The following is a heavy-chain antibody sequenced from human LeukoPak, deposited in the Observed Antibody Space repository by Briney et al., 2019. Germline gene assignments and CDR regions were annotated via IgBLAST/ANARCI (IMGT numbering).Heavy chain of an antibody. J-gene: IGHJ4*02. Sequence: PSETLSLTCTVSGYSISSGYYWGWIRQPPGKELEWIGSIYHSGSTYYNLSLKSRVTISVDTPKNQFSLKLSSVTAADTAVYYCARGGDSTGLYFDYWGQGTLVTVSS. D-gene: IGHD4-17*01. CDR3: ARGGDSTGLYFDY. CDR1: GYSISSGYY. V-gene: IGHV4-38-2*02. CDR2: IYHSGST.